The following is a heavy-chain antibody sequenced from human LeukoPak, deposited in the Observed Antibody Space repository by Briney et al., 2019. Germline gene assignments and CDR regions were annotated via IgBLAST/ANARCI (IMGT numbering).Heavy chain of an antibody. CDR3: ARGAAEGLDR. D-gene: IGHD6-13*01. V-gene: IGHV1-3*04. J-gene: IGHJ5*02. Sequence: GASVTVSCKASGYTFTSNATHWVRQAPGQRPEWMGWINTGNGNTKYSQKFQGRVTISRDTSANTAYMEVSSLRSEDTAVYYCARGAAEGLDRWGQGTLVTVSS. CDR1: GYTFTSNA. CDR2: INTGNGNT.